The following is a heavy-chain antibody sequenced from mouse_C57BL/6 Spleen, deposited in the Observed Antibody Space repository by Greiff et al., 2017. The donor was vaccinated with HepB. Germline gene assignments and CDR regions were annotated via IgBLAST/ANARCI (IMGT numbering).Heavy chain of an antibody. CDR2: IDPSDSYT. CDR1: GYTFTSYW. V-gene: IGHV1-50*01. Sequence: QVQLQQPGAELVKPGASVKLSCKASGYTFTSYWMQWVKQRPGQGLEWIGEIDPSDSYTNYNQKFKGKATLTVDTSSSTAYMQLSSLTSEDSAVYYCARYYYDYLYAMDYWGQGTSVTVSS. CDR3: ARYYYDYLYAMDY. J-gene: IGHJ4*01. D-gene: IGHD2-4*01.